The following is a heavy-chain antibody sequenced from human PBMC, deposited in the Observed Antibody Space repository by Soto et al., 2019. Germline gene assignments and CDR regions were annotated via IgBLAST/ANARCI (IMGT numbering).Heavy chain of an antibody. CDR3: ARINGQIAAAGYYFDY. Sequence: SCPTLINPTQTLTLTCTFSGFSLSTSGMCVSWIRQPPGKALEWLALIDWDDDKYYSTSLKTRLTISKDTSKNQVVLTMTNMDPVDTATYYCARINGQIAAAGYYFDYWGQGTLVTVS. V-gene: IGHV2-70*01. CDR2: IDWDDDK. D-gene: IGHD6-13*01. CDR1: GFSLSTSGMC. J-gene: IGHJ4*02.